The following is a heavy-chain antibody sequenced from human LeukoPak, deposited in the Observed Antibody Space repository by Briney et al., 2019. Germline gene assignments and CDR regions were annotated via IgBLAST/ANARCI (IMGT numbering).Heavy chain of an antibody. V-gene: IGHV1-69*13. CDR1: GGTFSSYA. CDR3: ARDGWLEDPYFDY. CDR2: IIPIFGTA. Sequence: ASVKVSCKASGGTFSSYAISWVRQAPGQGLEWMGGIIPIFGTANYAQKFQGRVTITADESTSTAYMELSSLRSEDTAVYYRARDGWLEDPYFDYWGQGTLVTVSS. D-gene: IGHD6-19*01. J-gene: IGHJ4*02.